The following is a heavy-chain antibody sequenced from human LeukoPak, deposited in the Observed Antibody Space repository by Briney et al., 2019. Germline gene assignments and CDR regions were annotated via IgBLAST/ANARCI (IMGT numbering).Heavy chain of an antibody. V-gene: IGHV4-59*08. Sequence: PSETLSLTCTVSGGSISSYYWSWIRQPPGKGLEWIGYIYYSGSTNYNPSLKSRVTISVDTSKNQFSLKLSSVTAADTAVYYCARRTYYDFRSGYSWYFDYWGQGTLVAVSS. CDR2: IYYSGST. D-gene: IGHD3-3*01. J-gene: IGHJ4*02. CDR3: ARRTYYDFRSGYSWYFDY. CDR1: GGSISSYY.